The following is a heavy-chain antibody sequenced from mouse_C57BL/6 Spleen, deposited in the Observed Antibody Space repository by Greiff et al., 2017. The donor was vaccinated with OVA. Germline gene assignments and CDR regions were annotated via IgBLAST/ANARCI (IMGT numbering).Heavy chain of an antibody. D-gene: IGHD1-1*01. CDR2: ISNLAYSI. CDR1: GFTFSDYG. Sequence: EVQVVESGGGLVQPGGSLKLSCAASGFTFSDYGMAWVRQAPRKGPEWVAFISNLAYSIYYADTVTGRFTISRENAKNTLYLEMSSLRSEDTAMYYCARSHYYGSSYWYFDVWGTGTTVTVSS. CDR3: ARSHYYGSSYWYFDV. J-gene: IGHJ1*03. V-gene: IGHV5-15*01.